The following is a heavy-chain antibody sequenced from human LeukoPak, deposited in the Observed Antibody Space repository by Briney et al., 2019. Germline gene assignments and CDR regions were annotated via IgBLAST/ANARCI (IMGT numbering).Heavy chain of an antibody. D-gene: IGHD3-22*01. CDR3: ARESDYYDSSGYHNWFDP. CDR2: INPNSGGT. CDR1: GYTFTGYY. J-gene: IGHJ5*02. V-gene: IGHV1-2*02. Sequence: ASVKVSCKASGYTFTGYYMHWVRQAPGQGLEWMGWINPNSGGTNYAQKFQGRVTMTRDTSISTAYMELSRLRSDDTAVYYCARESDYYDSSGYHNWFDPWGQGTLVTVSS.